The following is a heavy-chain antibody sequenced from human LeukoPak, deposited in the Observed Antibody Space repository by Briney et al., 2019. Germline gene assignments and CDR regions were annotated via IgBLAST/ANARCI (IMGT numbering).Heavy chain of an antibody. D-gene: IGHD3-22*01. CDR3: ARSLRALSGYQLY. Sequence: GASVKVSCKASGYTFTGYYMHWVRQAPGQGLEWMGWINPNSGGTNYAQKFQGRVTMTRDTSISTAYMELSRLRSDDAAVYYCARSLRALSGYQLYWGQGTLVTVSS. J-gene: IGHJ4*02. CDR1: GYTFTGYY. V-gene: IGHV1-2*02. CDR2: INPNSGGT.